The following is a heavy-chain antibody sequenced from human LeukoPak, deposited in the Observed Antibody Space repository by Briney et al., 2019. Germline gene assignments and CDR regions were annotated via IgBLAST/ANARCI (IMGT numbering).Heavy chain of an antibody. D-gene: IGHD3-22*01. V-gene: IGHV1-2*02. CDR3: ARDRATEVEVVVTTNYYYYMDV. Sequence: ASVKVSCKASGYTFTGYYMHWVRQAPGQGLEWMGWINPNSGGTNYAQKFQGRVTMTRDTSISTAYMELSRLRSDDTAVYYCARDRATEVEVVVTTNYYYYMDVWGKGTTVTISS. CDR2: INPNSGGT. J-gene: IGHJ6*03. CDR1: GYTFTGYY.